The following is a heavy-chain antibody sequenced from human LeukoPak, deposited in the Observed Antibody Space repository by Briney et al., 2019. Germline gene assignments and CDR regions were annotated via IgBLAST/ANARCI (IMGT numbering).Heavy chain of an antibody. J-gene: IGHJ4*02. D-gene: IGHD1-26*01. CDR2: ITSNGGTT. CDR3: ASHSGSYGDY. Sequence: PGGSLRLSCAASGFTFSSYVMHWVRQAPEKGLEYVSAITSNGGTTYYANSVKGRFTISRDNSKNTLYLQMNSLRAEDTAVYYCASHSGSYGDYWGQGTLVTVSS. CDR1: GFTFSSYV. V-gene: IGHV3-64*01.